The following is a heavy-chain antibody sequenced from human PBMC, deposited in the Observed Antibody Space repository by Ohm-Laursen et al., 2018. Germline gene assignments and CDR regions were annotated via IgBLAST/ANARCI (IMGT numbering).Heavy chain of an antibody. D-gene: IGHD6-13*01. J-gene: IGHJ4*02. V-gene: IGHV4-59*01. CDR1: GGSISGYY. CDR3: ERGEGSGSSWYPYFDY. CDR2: ISYSGST. Sequence: SETLSLTCTVSGGSISGYYWNWIRQPPGKGLEWIGYISYSGSTKYNPSLKSRVTISVGTSKNQFFLKLSSVSAADTAVFYCERGEGSGSSWYPYFDYWGQGALLTVSS.